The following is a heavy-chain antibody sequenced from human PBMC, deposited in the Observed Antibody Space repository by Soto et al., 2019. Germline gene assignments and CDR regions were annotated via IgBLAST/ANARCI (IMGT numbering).Heavy chain of an antibody. CDR3: ASITLNVDTAMVKSPSDY. V-gene: IGHV4-31*03. Sequence: QVQLQESGPGLVKPSQTLSLTCTVSGGSISSGGYYWSWIRQHPGKGLEWIGYIYYSGSTYYNPSLKSRVTLSADTSKNQFSLKLSSVTAADTAVYYCASITLNVDTAMVKSPSDYWGQGTLVTVSS. CDR2: IYYSGST. J-gene: IGHJ4*02. D-gene: IGHD5-18*01. CDR1: GGSISSGGYY.